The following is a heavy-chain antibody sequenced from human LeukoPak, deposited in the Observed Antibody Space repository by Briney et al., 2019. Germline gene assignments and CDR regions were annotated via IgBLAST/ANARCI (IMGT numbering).Heavy chain of an antibody. J-gene: IGHJ4*02. D-gene: IGHD3-3*01. V-gene: IGHV1-18*01. CDR2: ISAYNGNT. CDR1: GYTFTSYG. Sequence: ASVKVSCKASGYTFTSYGISWVRQAPGQGLEWMGWISAYNGNTNYAQKLQGRVTMTTDTSTSTAYMELRSLRSDDTAVYYCARDPQVRFLEWVPYYFDHWGQGTLVTVSS. CDR3: ARDPQVRFLEWVPYYFDH.